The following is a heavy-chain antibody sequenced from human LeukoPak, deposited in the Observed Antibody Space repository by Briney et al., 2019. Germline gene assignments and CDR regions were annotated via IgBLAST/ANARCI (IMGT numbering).Heavy chain of an antibody. CDR1: GDSVSSNSVA. Sequence: PSQTLSLTCAISGDSVSSNSVAWNWIRQSPSRGLEWLGRTYYKSKWFNEYAPSVQSRISINPDTSKNQFSLQLNSLTPDDTAVYYCARDRPLVLELGEGAAFDIWGQGTMVTVSS. V-gene: IGHV6-1*01. CDR2: TYYKSKWFN. CDR3: ARDRPLVLELGEGAAFDI. J-gene: IGHJ3*02. D-gene: IGHD1-7*01.